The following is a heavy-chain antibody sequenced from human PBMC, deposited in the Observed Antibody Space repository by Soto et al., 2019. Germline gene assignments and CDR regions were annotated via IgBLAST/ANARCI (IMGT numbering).Heavy chain of an antibody. CDR2: LYPGDSDT. Sequence: GESLKISCKGSGYSFTSYWIGWVRQMPGKGLEWVGILYPGDSDTRYSPSFQGQVTISHDKSISTAYLQWSSLKASDTARDYGARHSEGYCSGGSCYSPAFDIWGQGTMVTVSS. V-gene: IGHV5-51*01. D-gene: IGHD2-15*01. CDR1: GYSFTSYW. J-gene: IGHJ3*02. CDR3: ARHSEGYCSGGSCYSPAFDI.